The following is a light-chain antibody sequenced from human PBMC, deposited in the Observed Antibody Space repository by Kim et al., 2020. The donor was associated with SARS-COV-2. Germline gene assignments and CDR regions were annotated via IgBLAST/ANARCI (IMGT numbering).Light chain of an antibody. CDR1: QSVNNY. CDR3: QQRSNWLT. J-gene: IGKJ4*01. CDR2: STS. V-gene: IGKV3-11*01. Sequence: EIVLTQCPATLSLSPGERATLSCRASQSVNNYLAWYQQKPGQAPRLLIYSTSNRATGIPARFSGSGSGTDFTLTITSLEPEDFAVYYCQQRSNWLTFGGGTKVEIK.